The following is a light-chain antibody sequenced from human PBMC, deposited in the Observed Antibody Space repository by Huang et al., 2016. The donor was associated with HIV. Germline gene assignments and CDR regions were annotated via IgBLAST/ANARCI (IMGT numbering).Light chain of an antibody. CDR2: GAS. CDR1: QTVNSN. CDR3: QQYNNWLA. V-gene: IGKV3-15*01. J-gene: IGKJ1*01. Sequence: EIVMTQSPATLSVSPGVRATLSCRASQTVNSNLAWYQHKPGQAPRLLIYGASTRATGVPARCSGSGSGTKFTLTISSLQSEDFAVYYCQQYNNWLAFGQGTKVEIK.